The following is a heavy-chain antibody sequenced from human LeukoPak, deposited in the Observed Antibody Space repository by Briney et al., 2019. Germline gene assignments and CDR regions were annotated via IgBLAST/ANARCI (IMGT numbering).Heavy chain of an antibody. V-gene: IGHV3-33*01. CDR1: GFTFSNYG. D-gene: IGHD3-10*01. Sequence: GRSLRLSCAPSGFTFSNYGIHWVRQAPGKGLEWVAVIWYDGSQKYYADSVKGRFTISRDNAKNSLELQMNSLRAEDTALYYCARDPDRGLPEYGMDVWGQGTTVTVS. CDR2: IWYDGSQK. J-gene: IGHJ6*02. CDR3: ARDPDRGLPEYGMDV.